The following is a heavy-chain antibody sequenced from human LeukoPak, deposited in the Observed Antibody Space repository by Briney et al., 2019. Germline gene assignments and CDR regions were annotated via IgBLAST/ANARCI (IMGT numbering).Heavy chain of an antibody. D-gene: IGHD3-10*01. CDR3: ARDDRDRGDPYYYGMDV. CDR2: ISHDGSSK. Sequence: PGGSLRLSCAASGFTFSYYGMHWVRQAPGKGLEWVAVISHDGSSKYYADSVKGRFTISRDNSKNTLYLQMNSLRAEDTAMYYCARDDRDRGDPYYYGMDVWGQGTTVTVSS. V-gene: IGHV3-30*03. CDR1: GFTFSYYG. J-gene: IGHJ6*02.